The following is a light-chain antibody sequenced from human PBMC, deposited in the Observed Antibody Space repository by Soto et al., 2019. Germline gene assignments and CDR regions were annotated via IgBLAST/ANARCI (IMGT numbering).Light chain of an antibody. J-gene: IGKJ1*01. CDR1: QSISSW. Sequence: DIQMTQSPSTLSASVGDRVTITCRASQSISSWLAWYQQKPGKAPKVLIYDASSLESGVPSRFSGSGSGTEFTLTIISLQPDDFATYYCQQYNSYPGTFGQGTKVEIK. CDR3: QQYNSYPGT. V-gene: IGKV1-5*01. CDR2: DAS.